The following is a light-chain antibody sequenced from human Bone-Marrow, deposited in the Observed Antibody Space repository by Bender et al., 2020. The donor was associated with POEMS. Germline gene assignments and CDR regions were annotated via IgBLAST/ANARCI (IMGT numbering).Light chain of an antibody. CDR1: SPNIGTHG. V-gene: IGLV1-36*01. CDR3: SAWDDSLSGWV. Sequence: QSVVTQPPSLSEAPRQRVTISCSGSSPNIGTHGVTWYQQLPGEAPKLLIYYDDLLTPGVSDRFSSSKSGTSASLAISELQSEDEALNYCSAWDDSLSGWVFRGGTKLTVL. CDR2: YDD. J-gene: IGLJ3*02.